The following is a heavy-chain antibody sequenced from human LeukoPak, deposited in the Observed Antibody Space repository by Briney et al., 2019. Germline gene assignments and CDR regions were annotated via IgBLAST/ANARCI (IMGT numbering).Heavy chain of an antibody. D-gene: IGHD6-19*01. J-gene: IGHJ4*02. Sequence: PSETLSLTCTVPGGSISSYYWSWIRQPPGKGLEWIGYIYYSGSTNYNPSLKSRVTMSVDTSKSQFSLKLSSVTAADTAVYYCARTYSGWPLDYWGQGTLVTVSS. CDR3: ARTYSGWPLDY. V-gene: IGHV4-59*01. CDR2: IYYSGST. CDR1: GGSISSYY.